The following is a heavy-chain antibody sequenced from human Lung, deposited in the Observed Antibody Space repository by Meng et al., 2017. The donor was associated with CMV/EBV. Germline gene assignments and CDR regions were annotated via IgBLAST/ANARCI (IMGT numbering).Heavy chain of an antibody. Sequence: GSLRLXXIVSGGVVSSANYHWNWIRQTPGKGLEWIGQTWPGRGTNYNPSLESRLAISLDTSKNQFTLQLSSVTPADTAVYYCAGLIVGNGVRGNWGQGALVTVSS. CDR1: GGVVSSANYH. CDR3: AGLIVGNGVRGN. J-gene: IGHJ4*02. D-gene: IGHD1-26*01. V-gene: IGHV4-61*01. CDR2: TWPGRGT.